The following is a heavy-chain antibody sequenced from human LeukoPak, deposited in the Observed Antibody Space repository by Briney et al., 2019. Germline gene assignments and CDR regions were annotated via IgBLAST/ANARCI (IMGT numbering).Heavy chain of an antibody. CDR3: ARPDYYDSSGYDY. CDR1: GYSISSGYY. V-gene: IGHV4-38-2*01. D-gene: IGHD3-22*01. Sequence: PSETLSLTCAVSGYSISSGYYWGWIRQPPGKGLEWIGSIYHSGSTYYNPSPKSRVTISVDTSKNQFSLKLSSVTAADTAVYYYARPDYYDSSGYDYWGQGTLVTVSS. CDR2: IYHSGST. J-gene: IGHJ4*02.